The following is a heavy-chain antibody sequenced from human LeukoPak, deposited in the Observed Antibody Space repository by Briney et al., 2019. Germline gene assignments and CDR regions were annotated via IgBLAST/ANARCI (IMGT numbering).Heavy chain of an antibody. CDR2: ISGSGGST. J-gene: IGHJ5*01. D-gene: IGHD3-10*01. V-gene: IGHV3-23*01. CDR3: AKTGKGSLPAYYYDS. Sequence: GASLRLSCVASGIAFSGDAMNWVRQAPGKGLEWVSGISGSGGSTYYAGFVKGRFTISRDNSKNTLYLEMNSLIAEDTATYYCAKTGKGSLPAYYYDSWGQGTLVSVSS. CDR1: GIAFSGDA.